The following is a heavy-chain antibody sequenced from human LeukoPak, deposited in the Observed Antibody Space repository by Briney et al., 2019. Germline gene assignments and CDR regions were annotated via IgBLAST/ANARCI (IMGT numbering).Heavy chain of an antibody. V-gene: IGHV4-59*01. CDR1: GGSIRSYY. CDR3: ARGRYSYGLNWFDP. J-gene: IGHJ5*02. D-gene: IGHD5-18*01. Sequence: SETLSLTCTVSGGSIRSYYWSWIRQPPGKGLEWIGYIYYSGSTNYNPSLKSRVTISVDTSKNQFSLKLSSVTAADTAVYYCARGRYSYGLNWFDPWGQGTLVTVSS. CDR2: IYYSGST.